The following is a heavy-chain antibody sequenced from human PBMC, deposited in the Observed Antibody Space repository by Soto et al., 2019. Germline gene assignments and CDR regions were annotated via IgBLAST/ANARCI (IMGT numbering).Heavy chain of an antibody. CDR2: IIPIFGTA. V-gene: IGHV1-69*13. D-gene: IGHD3-22*01. CDR1: GYTFTGYY. Sequence: GAPVKVSCKASGYTFTGYYMHWVRQAPGQGLEWMGGIIPIFGTANYAQKFQGRVTITADESTSTAYMELSSLRSEDTAVYYCARDYYDSSGGLIGPFDPWGQGNLVTGS. CDR3: ARDYYDSSGGLIGPFDP. J-gene: IGHJ5*02.